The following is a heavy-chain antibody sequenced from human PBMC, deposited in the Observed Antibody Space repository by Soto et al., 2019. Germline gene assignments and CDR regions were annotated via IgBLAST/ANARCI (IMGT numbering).Heavy chain of an antibody. CDR1: GGSITSSY. Sequence: SSETPSLTCTVSGGSITSSYWSWIRRPPGKGLEWIAYIYDTGISGYTPSTSYNPSLKSRVTMSVDTSKSQFSLKLTSVTAADTAVYYCARGEDAFFYYGLDVWGQGITVTVSS. CDR3: ARGEDAFFYYGLDV. J-gene: IGHJ6*02. V-gene: IGHV4-59*01. CDR2: IYDTGISGYTPST.